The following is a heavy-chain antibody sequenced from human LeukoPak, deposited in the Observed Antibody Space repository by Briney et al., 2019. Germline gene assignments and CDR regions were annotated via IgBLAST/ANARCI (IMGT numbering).Heavy chain of an antibody. D-gene: IGHD5-18*01. V-gene: IGHV4-34*01. Sequence: RPSETLSLTCAVYGVSFSGYYWSWIRQPPGKGLEWIGEINHSGSTNYNPSLKSRVTISVDTSKNQFSLKLSSVTAADTAVYYCARVYSYGYNRYFDYWGQGTLVTVSS. J-gene: IGHJ4*02. CDR3: ARVYSYGYNRYFDY. CDR1: GVSFSGYY. CDR2: INHSGST.